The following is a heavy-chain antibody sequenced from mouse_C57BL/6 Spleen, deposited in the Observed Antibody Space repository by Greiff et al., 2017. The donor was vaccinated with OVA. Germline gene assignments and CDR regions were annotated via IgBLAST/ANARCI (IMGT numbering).Heavy chain of an antibody. D-gene: IGHD1-1*01. Sequence: EVQVVESGPGLVKPSQSLSLTCSVTGYSITSGYYWNWIRQFPGNKLEWMGYISYDGSNNYNPSLKNRISITRDTSKNQFFLKLNSVTTEDTATYYCARGGYYGTPGFDYWGQGTTLTVSS. CDR3: ARGGYYGTPGFDY. CDR2: ISYDGSN. V-gene: IGHV3-6*01. CDR1: GYSITSGYY. J-gene: IGHJ2*01.